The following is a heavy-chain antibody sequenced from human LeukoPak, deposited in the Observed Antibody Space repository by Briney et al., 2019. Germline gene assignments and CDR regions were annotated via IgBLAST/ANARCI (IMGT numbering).Heavy chain of an antibody. CDR2: IYSGGST. Sequence: GGSLRLSCAASGFTVSSNYMSWVRQAPGKGLEWVSVIYSGGSTYYADSVKGRFTISRDNSKNTLYLQMNSLRAEDTAVYYCARVMGTLYYYDSSGYYLPLPDYWGQGTLVTVSS. V-gene: IGHV3-66*01. CDR1: GFTVSSNY. D-gene: IGHD3-22*01. CDR3: ARVMGTLYYYDSSGYYLPLPDY. J-gene: IGHJ4*02.